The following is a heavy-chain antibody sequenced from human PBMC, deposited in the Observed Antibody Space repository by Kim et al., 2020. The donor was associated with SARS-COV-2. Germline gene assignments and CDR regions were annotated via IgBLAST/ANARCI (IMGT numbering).Heavy chain of an antibody. J-gene: IGHJ4*02. V-gene: IGHV3-23*01. CDR2: K. CDR3: AKGAGSDSERY. D-gene: IGHD2-21*02. Sequence: KYYTDSVRSHYSISRDNSKNTVYLKMNSLRAEDTAVYYCAKGAGSDSERYWGQGTLVTVSS.